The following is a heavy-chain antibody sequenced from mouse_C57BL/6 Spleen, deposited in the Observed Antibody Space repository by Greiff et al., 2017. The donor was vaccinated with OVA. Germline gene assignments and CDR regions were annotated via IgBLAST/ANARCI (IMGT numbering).Heavy chain of an antibody. V-gene: IGHV1-53*01. CDR3: ARNYGSRLLVSWYFDV. CDR2: INPSNGGT. J-gene: IGHJ1*03. CDR1: GYTFTSYW. Sequence: QPPPPRPQLVKPGASVKLSCKASGYTFTSYWMHWVKQRSGQGLEWIGNINPSNGGTKYNEKFKSKATLTVDKSSSTAYMELSSLTSEDSAVCYCARNYGSRLLVSWYFDVWGTGTTLTVSS. D-gene: IGHD1-1*01.